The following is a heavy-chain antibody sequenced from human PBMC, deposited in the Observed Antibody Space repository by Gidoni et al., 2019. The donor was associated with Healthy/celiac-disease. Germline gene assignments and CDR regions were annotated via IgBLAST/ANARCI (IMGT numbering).Heavy chain of an antibody. V-gene: IGHV1-3*01. CDR1: GYTFTSYA. CDR3: ARVYCSSTSCNYYYYYGMDV. Sequence: QVQLVQSGAEVKKPGASVKVSCKASGYTFTSYAMHWVRQAPGQRLEWMGWINAGNGNTKYSQKFQGRVTITRDTSASTAYMELSSLRSEDTAVYYCARVYCSSTSCNYYYYYGMDVWGQGTTVTVSS. D-gene: IGHD2-2*01. CDR2: INAGNGNT. J-gene: IGHJ6*02.